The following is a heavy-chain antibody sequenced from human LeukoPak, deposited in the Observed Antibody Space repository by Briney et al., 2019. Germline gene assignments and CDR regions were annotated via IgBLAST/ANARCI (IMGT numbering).Heavy chain of an antibody. Sequence: PSETLSLTCTVSGYSISSGYYWGWIRQPPGKGLEWIGSIYYSGSTYYNPSLKSRVTISVDTSKNQSSLKLSSVTAADTAVYYCARLRVAATPWGQGTLVTVSS. CDR3: ARLRVAATP. V-gene: IGHV4-38-2*02. J-gene: IGHJ5*02. CDR2: IYYSGST. CDR1: GYSISSGYY. D-gene: IGHD2-15*01.